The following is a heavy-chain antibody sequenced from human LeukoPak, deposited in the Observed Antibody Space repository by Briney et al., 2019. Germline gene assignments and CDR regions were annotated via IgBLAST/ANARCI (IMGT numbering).Heavy chain of an antibody. CDR3: ARRKPCYDSSGYYLADAFDM. Sequence: SETLSLTCTVSGVTISSSSYYWGWLRQPPGKGLEGIGRIDYSGSTYYNPSLKSRVTIYVDRSKHQYYLQLSSVTAAETDVYYCARRKPCYDSSGYYLADAFDMWGQGTRVRV. D-gene: IGHD3-22*01. V-gene: IGHV4-39*01. CDR2: IDYSGST. CDR1: GVTISSSSYY. J-gene: IGHJ3*02.